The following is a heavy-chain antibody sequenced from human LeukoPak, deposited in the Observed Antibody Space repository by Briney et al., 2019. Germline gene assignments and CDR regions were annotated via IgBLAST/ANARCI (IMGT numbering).Heavy chain of an antibody. Sequence: SETLSLTCTVSGGSISSYYWSWIRQPPGKGLEWIGYIYYSGSTNYNPSLKSRVTISVDTSKNQFSLKLSFVTAADTAVYYCAVSGSYDVFDIWGQGTMVTVSS. CDR1: GGSISSYY. J-gene: IGHJ3*02. CDR3: AVSGSYDVFDI. D-gene: IGHD1-26*01. CDR2: IYYSGST. V-gene: IGHV4-59*08.